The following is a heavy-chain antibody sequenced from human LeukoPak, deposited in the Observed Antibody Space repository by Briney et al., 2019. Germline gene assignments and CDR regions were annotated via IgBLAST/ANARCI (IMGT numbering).Heavy chain of an antibody. CDR3: AKVLNYYDSSGHFDY. J-gene: IGHJ4*02. CDR2: ISWNSGSI. Sequence: SGGSLRLSCAASGFTFDDYAMHWVRQAPGKGLEWVSGISWNSGSIGYADSVKGRFTISRDNAKNSLYLQMNSLRAEDTALYYCAKVLNYYDSSGHFDYWGQGTLVTVSS. V-gene: IGHV3-9*01. CDR1: GFTFDDYA. D-gene: IGHD3-22*01.